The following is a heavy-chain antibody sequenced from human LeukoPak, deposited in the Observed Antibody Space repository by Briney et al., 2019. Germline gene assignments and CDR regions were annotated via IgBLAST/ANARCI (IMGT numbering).Heavy chain of an antibody. CDR1: GFTFSSYA. Sequence: GGSLRLSCAASGFTFSSYAMHWVRQAPGKGLEWVAVISYDGSNKYYADSVKGRFTISRDNSKNTLYLQMNSLRAEDTAVYYCASRVPSIAARDDAFDIWGQGTMVTVSS. J-gene: IGHJ3*02. V-gene: IGHV3-30-3*01. CDR3: ASRVPSIAARDDAFDI. D-gene: IGHD6-6*01. CDR2: ISYDGSNK.